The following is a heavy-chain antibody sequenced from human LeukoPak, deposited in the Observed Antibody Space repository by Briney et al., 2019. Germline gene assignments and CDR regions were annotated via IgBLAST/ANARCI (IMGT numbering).Heavy chain of an antibody. V-gene: IGHV3-9*01. CDR1: GFTFDDYA. CDR3: AKGWNYDSSGPFDY. D-gene: IGHD3-22*01. CDR2: ISRNSGSI. Sequence: GGSLRLSCAASGFTFDDYAMHWVRQAPGKGLEWVSGISRNSGSIGYADSVKGRFTISRDNAKNSLYLQMNSLRAEDTALYYCAKGWNYDSSGPFDYWGQGTLVTVSS. J-gene: IGHJ4*02.